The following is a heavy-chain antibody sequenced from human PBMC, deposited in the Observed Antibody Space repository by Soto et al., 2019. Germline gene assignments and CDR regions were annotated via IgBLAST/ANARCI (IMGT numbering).Heavy chain of an antibody. CDR1: GGSISSGGYY. D-gene: IGHD3-3*01. CDR3: ARAEGRFLEWSFRRYYYYYMDV. CDR2: IYYSGST. V-gene: IGHV4-31*03. Sequence: QVQLQESGPGLVKPSQTLSLTCTVSGGSISSGGYYWSWIRQHPGKGLEWIGYIYYSGSTYYNPSLKSRVTISVDTSKNQFSLKLGSVTAADTAVYYCARAEGRFLEWSFRRYYYYYMDVWGKGTTVTVSS. J-gene: IGHJ6*03.